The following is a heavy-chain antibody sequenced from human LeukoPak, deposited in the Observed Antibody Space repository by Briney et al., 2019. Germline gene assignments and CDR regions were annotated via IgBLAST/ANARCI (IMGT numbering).Heavy chain of an antibody. Sequence: SETLSLTCTVSGGSIRSYYWSWIRQPAEKGLEWIGRIYISGSTNYNPSLKSRVTMSVDTSKNQFSLKLSSVTAADTAMYYCGKAPKFSRGWLLAYWGKETLVTASS. J-gene: IGHJ4*02. D-gene: IGHD6-19*01. CDR1: GGSIRSYY. CDR2: IYISGST. V-gene: IGHV4-4*07. CDR3: GKAPKFSRGWLLAY.